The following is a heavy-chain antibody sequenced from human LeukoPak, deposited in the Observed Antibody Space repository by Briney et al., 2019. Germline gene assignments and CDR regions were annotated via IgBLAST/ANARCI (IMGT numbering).Heavy chain of an antibody. J-gene: IGHJ4*02. V-gene: IGHV1-46*01. CDR3: ARDWVTFGGVIVGFDY. CDR2: INPSGGST. Sequence: ASVKVSCKASGYTFTSYYMHWVRQAPGQGLEWMGIINPSGGSTSYAQKFQGRVTMTRDTSTSTVYMELNSLRSEDTAVYYCARDWVTFGGVIVGFDYWGQGTLVTVSS. CDR1: GYTFTSYY. D-gene: IGHD3-16*02.